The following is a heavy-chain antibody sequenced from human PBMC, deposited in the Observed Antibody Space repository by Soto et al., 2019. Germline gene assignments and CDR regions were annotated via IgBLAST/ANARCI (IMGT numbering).Heavy chain of an antibody. CDR2: IIPFFHAA. Sequence: QVQLVQSGAEVKKPGSSVKVSCKASADTFSSSAFSWVRQAPGQGLEWMGGIIPFFHAANYAQRFQGRVTITADESRSTVYMELSSLISEDTALYYCARDLMSNYHHYGMDVWGQGTTVTVSS. CDR3: ARDLMSNYHHYGMDV. D-gene: IGHD2-8*01. J-gene: IGHJ6*02. V-gene: IGHV1-69*01. CDR1: ADTFSSSA.